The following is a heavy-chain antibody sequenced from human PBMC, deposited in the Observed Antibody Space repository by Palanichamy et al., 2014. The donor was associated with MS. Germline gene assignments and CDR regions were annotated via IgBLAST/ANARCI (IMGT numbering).Heavy chain of an antibody. CDR1: GFRFSSYV. D-gene: IGHD6-6*01. CDR2: ISGSGDGT. Sequence: EVQVLEVWGRAWYSLGGPVRLSCVDSGFRFSSYVMNWVRQAPGKGLEWVSSISGSGDGTYYADSVKGRFTISRDHSKNTMYLQMNSLRAEDTAIYYCAKTGIHSGSSHYWGQGTLVAVSS. J-gene: IGHJ4*02. V-gene: IGHV3-23*01. CDR3: AKTGIHSGSSHY.